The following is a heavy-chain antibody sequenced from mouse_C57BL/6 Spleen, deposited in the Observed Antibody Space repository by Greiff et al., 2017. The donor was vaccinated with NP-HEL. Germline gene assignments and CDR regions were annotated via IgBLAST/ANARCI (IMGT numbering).Heavy chain of an antibody. CDR1: GYTFTDYN. V-gene: IGHV1-18*01. CDR3: ARRAGNWYFDV. Sequence: EVQLQQSGPELVKPGASVKIPCKASGYTFTDYNMDWVKQSHGKSLEWIGDINPNNGGTIYNQKFKGKATLTVDKSSSTAYMEIRSLTSEDTAVYYCARRAGNWYFDVWGTGTTVTVSS. CDR2: INPNNGGT. D-gene: IGHD4-1*01. J-gene: IGHJ1*03.